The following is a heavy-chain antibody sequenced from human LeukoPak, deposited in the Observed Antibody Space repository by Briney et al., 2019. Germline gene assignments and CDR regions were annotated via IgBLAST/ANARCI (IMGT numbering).Heavy chain of an antibody. V-gene: IGHV1-18*01. Sequence: ASVKVSCKASGYTFTSYGISWVRQAPGQGLEWMGWISAYNGNTNYAQKLQGRVTMTTDTSTSTAYMELRSLRFDDTAVYYCARGPDGTIFGVLPYGELSAEYFQHWGQGTLVTVSS. CDR2: ISAYNGNT. J-gene: IGHJ1*01. D-gene: IGHD3-3*01. CDR3: ARGPDGTIFGVLPYGELSAEYFQH. CDR1: GYTFTSYG.